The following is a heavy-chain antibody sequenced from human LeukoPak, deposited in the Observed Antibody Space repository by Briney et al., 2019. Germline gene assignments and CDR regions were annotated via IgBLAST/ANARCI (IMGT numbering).Heavy chain of an antibody. D-gene: IGHD3-10*01. Sequence: GGSLRLSCTASGFTFSTYTINWVRQAPGKGLEWVSSISSSSYYIYYADSVKGRFTISRDNARKSLYLQMNSLRAEDTAVYYCERGSRNSGSTHDFDYWGQGTLVTVSS. CDR3: ERGSRNSGSTHDFDY. J-gene: IGHJ4*02. CDR1: GFTFSTYT. CDR2: ISSSSYYI. V-gene: IGHV3-21*01.